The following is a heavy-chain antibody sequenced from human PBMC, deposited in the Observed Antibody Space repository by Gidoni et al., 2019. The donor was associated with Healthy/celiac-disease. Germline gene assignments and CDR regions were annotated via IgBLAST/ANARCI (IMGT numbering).Heavy chain of an antibody. CDR1: GGSFSGYY. V-gene: IGHV4-34*01. CDR2: INHSGST. CDR3: AREGAIAAAVKNWFDP. D-gene: IGHD6-13*01. J-gene: IGHJ5*02. Sequence: QVQLQQWGAGLLKPSETLSLTCAVYGGSFSGYYWSWIRQPPGKGLEWIGEINHSGSTNYNPSLKSRVTISVDTSKNQFSLKLSSVTAADTAVYYCAREGAIAAAVKNWFDPWGQGTLVTVSS.